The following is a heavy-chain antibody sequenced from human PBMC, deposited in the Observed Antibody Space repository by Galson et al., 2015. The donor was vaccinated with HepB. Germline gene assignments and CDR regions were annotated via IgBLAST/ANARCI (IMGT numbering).Heavy chain of an antibody. CDR2: ISGDNGKI. V-gene: IGHV1-18*01. J-gene: IGHJ5*02. D-gene: IGHD4-11*01. CDR3: ARSTVTTSSDWFDP. Sequence: SVKVSCKASGYTFSSYSITWVRQAPGQGLEWMGWISGDNGKIKYAQKLQGRVTMTTDTSTSTAYMELRSLRSDDTAVYYCARSTVTTSSDWFDPWGQGTLVTVSS. CDR1: GYTFSSYS.